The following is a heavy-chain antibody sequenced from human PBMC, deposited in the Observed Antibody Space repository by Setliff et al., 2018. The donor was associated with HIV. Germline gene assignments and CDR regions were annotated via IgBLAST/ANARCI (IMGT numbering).Heavy chain of an antibody. Sequence: PSETLSLTCTVSGVSISRGSYYWSWIRQSAGKGLEWIGRIYTSGSTNDNPSLKSRITISVDMSKNQFSLKLNSVTAADTAVYYCASVFLYGSGHDVFHIWGQGTMVTVSS. CDR2: IYTSGST. J-gene: IGHJ3*02. CDR3: ASVFLYGSGHDVFHI. CDR1: GVSISRGSYY. D-gene: IGHD3-10*01. V-gene: IGHV4-61*02.